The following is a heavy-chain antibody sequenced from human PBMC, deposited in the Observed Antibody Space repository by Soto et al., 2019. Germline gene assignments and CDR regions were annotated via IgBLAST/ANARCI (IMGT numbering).Heavy chain of an antibody. D-gene: IGHD2-2*01. J-gene: IGHJ4*02. CDR3: ERMGPYVPAATETFDY. V-gene: IGHV2-26*01. CDR2: IFSNDEK. Sequence: QVTLKESGPVLVKPTETLTLTCTVSGFSLSNARMGVSWIRQPPGKALEWLAHIFSNDEKSYSTSLKSRLTISKDTPKSQVALTMTNMDPVDTATYYCERMGPYVPAATETFDYWGQGTLVTVSS. CDR1: GFSLSNARMG.